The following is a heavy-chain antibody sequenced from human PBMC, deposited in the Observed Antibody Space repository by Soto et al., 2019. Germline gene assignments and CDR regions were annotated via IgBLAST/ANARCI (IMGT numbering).Heavy chain of an antibody. Sequence: ASVKVSCKASGYTFTSYAMHWVRQAPGQRLEWMGWIKAGNGNTKYSQKLQGRVTITRDTSASTAYMELSSLRSEDTAVYYCARGSGYIVVVPAAQTLFSWFDPWGQGTLVTVSS. CDR1: GYTFTSYA. CDR2: IKAGNGNT. D-gene: IGHD2-2*01. J-gene: IGHJ5*02. V-gene: IGHV1-3*01. CDR3: ARGSGYIVVVPAAQTLFSWFDP.